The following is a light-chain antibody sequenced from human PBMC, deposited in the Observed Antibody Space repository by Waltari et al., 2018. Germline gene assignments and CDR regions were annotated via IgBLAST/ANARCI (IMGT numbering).Light chain of an antibody. CDR1: SSNIGASYD. CDR2: GNN. Sequence: QSVLTQPPSMSGAPGQRVTIPCTGSSSNIGASYDAHWYQQFPGTAPKLLIYGNNNRPSGVPDRFSGSKSGTSASLAITGLQAEDEADYYCQSCDSSLSGSFVFGTGTKVTVL. V-gene: IGLV1-40*01. CDR3: QSCDSSLSGSFV. J-gene: IGLJ1*01.